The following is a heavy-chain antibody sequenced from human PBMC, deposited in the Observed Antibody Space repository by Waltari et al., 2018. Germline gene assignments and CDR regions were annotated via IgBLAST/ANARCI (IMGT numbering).Heavy chain of an antibody. V-gene: IGHV3-49*03. D-gene: IGHD3-10*01. CDR2: IRSKAYGGTT. J-gene: IGHJ6*03. Sequence: EVQLVESGGGLVQPGRSLRLSCTASGFTFGDYAMSWFRQAPGKGLEWVGFIRSKAYGGTTEYAASVKGRFTISRDDSKSIAYLQMNSLKTEDTAVYYCTRGGGVRPGYYYYYTWTSGAKGPRSPSP. CDR3: TRGGGVRPGYYYYYTWTS. CDR1: GFTFGDYA.